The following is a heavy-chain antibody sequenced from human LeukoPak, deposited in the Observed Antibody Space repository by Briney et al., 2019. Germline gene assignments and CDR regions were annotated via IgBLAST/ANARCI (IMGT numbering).Heavy chain of an antibody. J-gene: IGHJ4*02. CDR3: ANGPDYYGSGSSFFDY. CDR1: GFTFSSYG. CDR2: ISYDGSNK. V-gene: IGHV3-30*18. Sequence: GRSLRLSCAASGFTFSSYGMHWVRQAPGKGLEWVAVISYDGSNKYYADSVEGRFTISRDNSKNTLYLQMNSLRAEDTAVYYCANGPDYYGSGSSFFDYWGQGTLVTVSS. D-gene: IGHD3-10*01.